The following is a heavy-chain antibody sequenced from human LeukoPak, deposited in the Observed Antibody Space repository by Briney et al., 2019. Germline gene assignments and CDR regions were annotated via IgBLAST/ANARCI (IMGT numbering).Heavy chain of an antibody. CDR3: ARHVPLSYYYGSGIPWGLGAFDI. J-gene: IGHJ3*02. D-gene: IGHD3-10*01. Sequence: PSETLSLTCTVSGGSISSYYWSWIRQPPGKGLEWIGYIYYSGSTNYNPSLKSRVTISVDTSKNQFSLKLSSVTAADTAVYYCARHVPLSYYYGSGIPWGLGAFDIWGQGTMVTVSS. CDR2: IYYSGST. CDR1: GGSISSYY. V-gene: IGHV4-59*08.